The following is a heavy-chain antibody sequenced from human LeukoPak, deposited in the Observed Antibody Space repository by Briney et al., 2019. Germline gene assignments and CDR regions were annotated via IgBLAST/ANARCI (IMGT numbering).Heavy chain of an antibody. Sequence: GGSLRLSCAASGFTFSSYAMSLVRQAPGKGLEWVSAISGSGGSTYYADSVKGRFTISRDNSKNTLYLQMNSLRAEDTAVYYCAKRPKRITIFGVVRPFDAFDIWGQGTMVTVSS. CDR1: GFTFSSYA. CDR3: AKRPKRITIFGVVRPFDAFDI. V-gene: IGHV3-23*01. D-gene: IGHD3-3*01. CDR2: ISGSGGST. J-gene: IGHJ3*02.